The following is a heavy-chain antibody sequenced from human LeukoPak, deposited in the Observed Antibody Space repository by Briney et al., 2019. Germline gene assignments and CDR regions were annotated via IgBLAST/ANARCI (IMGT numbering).Heavy chain of an antibody. CDR3: ARERLREGGGNYFDY. V-gene: IGHV1-2*02. Sequence: GASVKVSCKASGYTFTGYYMHWVRQAPGQGLEWMGWINPNSGGTNYAQKFQGRVTMTRDTSISTAYMELSRLRSEDTAVYYCARERLREGGGNYFDYWGQGTLVTVSS. CDR1: GYTFTGYY. D-gene: IGHD2-15*01. CDR2: INPNSGGT. J-gene: IGHJ4*02.